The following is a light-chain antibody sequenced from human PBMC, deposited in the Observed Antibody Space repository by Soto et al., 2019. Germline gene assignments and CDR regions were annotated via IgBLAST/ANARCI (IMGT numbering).Light chain of an antibody. CDR2: AAS. CDR3: QQYYSFPRT. V-gene: IGKV1-9*01. CDR1: QGISSY. Sequence: DIQVTQSPSSLSASVGDRVTITCRASQGISSYLAWYQQKPGKAPELLIYAASTLQSGVPSRFSGSGSGTDFTLTISCLQSEDFATYYCQQYYSFPRTFGQGTKVDIK. J-gene: IGKJ1*01.